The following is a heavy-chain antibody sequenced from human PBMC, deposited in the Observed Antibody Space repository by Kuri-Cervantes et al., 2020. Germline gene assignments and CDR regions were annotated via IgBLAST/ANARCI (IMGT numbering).Heavy chain of an antibody. CDR3: TRPDGYKFSH. CDR2: ISAYNGNT. V-gene: IGHV1-18*04. CDR1: GYTFTSYY. J-gene: IGHJ4*02. Sequence: ASVKVSCKASGYTFTSYYMHWVRQAPGQGLEWMGWISAYNGNTNYAQKLQGRVTMTTDTSTSTAYMELRSLRSDDTAVYYCTRPDGYKFSHWGQGTLVTVSS. D-gene: IGHD5-24*01.